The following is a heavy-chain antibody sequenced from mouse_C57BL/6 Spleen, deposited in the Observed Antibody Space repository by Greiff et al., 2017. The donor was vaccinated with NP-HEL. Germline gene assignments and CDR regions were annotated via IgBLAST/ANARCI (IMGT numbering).Heavy chain of an antibody. CDR3: ARGYYGWFAY. D-gene: IGHD1-1*01. Sequence: VQLKQSGPGMVKPSQSLSLTCTVPGYSITSGYDWHWIRHFPGNKLEWMGYISYSGSTNYNPSLKSRISITHDTSKNHFFLKLNSVTTEDTATYYCARGYYGWFAYWGQGTLVTVSA. CDR1: GYSITSGYD. J-gene: IGHJ3*01. CDR2: ISYSGST. V-gene: IGHV3-1*01.